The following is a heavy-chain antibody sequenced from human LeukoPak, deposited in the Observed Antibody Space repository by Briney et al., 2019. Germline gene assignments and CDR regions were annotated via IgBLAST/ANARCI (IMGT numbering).Heavy chain of an antibody. D-gene: IGHD5-18*01. CDR3: ARGRQEYSYGPRPSYYYYYMDV. CDR2: FYYTGST. Sequence: SETLSLTCAVSGYSISSGYYWSWIRQPPGKGLEWIGYFYYTGSTNYNPSLESRVTISVDTSKNQLSLKLSSVTAADTAVYYCARGRQEYSYGPRPSYYYYYMDVWGKGTTVTVSS. CDR1: GYSISSGYY. V-gene: IGHV4-59*01. J-gene: IGHJ6*03.